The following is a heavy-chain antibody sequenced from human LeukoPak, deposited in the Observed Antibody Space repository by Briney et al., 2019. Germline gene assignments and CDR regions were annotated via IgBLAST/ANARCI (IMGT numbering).Heavy chain of an antibody. V-gene: IGHV3-23*01. CDR3: AEVKSSLKLVGA. Sequence: GGSLRLSCAASGFIFRSSSMSWVRQAPGKGLQWVSSISTVGDITHYAESVQGRFTISRDNSRNTLYLQMSSLSVDDTAVYYCAEVKSSLKLVGAWGQGTLVTVSS. CDR1: GFIFRSSS. J-gene: IGHJ5*02. CDR2: ISTVGDIT. D-gene: IGHD5/OR15-5a*01.